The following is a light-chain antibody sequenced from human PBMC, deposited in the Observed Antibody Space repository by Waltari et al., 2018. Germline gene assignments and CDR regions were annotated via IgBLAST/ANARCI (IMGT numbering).Light chain of an antibody. J-gene: IGKJ1*01. V-gene: IGKV3-15*01. Sequence: TVVTQSPATLSMSPGERATLSCRTSQSIGRSLAWYQQRPGQAPRLLIYRASTRATGSPDRFSCSGCETEFTLTNSSLQSEDSAVYDCQQYNNWTPGTFGQGTKVEI. CDR2: RAS. CDR3: QQYNNWTPGT. CDR1: QSIGRS.